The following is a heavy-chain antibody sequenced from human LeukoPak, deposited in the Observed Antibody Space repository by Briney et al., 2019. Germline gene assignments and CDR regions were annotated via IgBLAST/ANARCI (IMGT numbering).Heavy chain of an antibody. D-gene: IGHD4-17*01. CDR2: INSDDSRT. Sequence: PRGSLRLSCAASGFTFSNAWMNWVRQAPGKGLEWVSRINSDDSRTTYADTVKGRFTISRDNGKNSLYLQMNSLRDEDTAVYYCARDRDYAFDYWGQGTLVTVSS. CDR1: GFTFSNAW. CDR3: ARDRDYAFDY. J-gene: IGHJ4*02. V-gene: IGHV3-74*01.